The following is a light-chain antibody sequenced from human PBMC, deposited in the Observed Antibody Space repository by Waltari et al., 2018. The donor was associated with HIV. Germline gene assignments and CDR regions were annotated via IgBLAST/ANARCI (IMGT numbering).Light chain of an antibody. J-gene: IGKJ1*01. CDR1: QSISSY. V-gene: IGKV1-39*01. CDR2: AAS. Sequence: TQSPSSLSASVGDRVTITCRASQSISSYLNWYQHKPGKAPKLLIYAASSLQSGVPSRFSGSGSGTDFTLTISSLQPEDFATYYGQQSYNTPPWTFGQGTKVAFK. CDR3: QQSYNTPPWT.